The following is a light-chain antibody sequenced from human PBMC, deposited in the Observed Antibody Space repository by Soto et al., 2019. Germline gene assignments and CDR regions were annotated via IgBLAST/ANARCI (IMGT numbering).Light chain of an antibody. CDR2: DAS. J-gene: IGKJ1*01. CDR3: QQRGDWPRT. V-gene: IGKV3-11*01. CDR1: QSVSNN. Sequence: EVVLTQSPATLSLSPGERATLSCRASQSVSNNLAWYQQKPGQAPRLLIYDASSRATGIPARFSGSGSGTDFTLTISSLEPADFAVCYCQQRGDWPRTFGQGTKVEIK.